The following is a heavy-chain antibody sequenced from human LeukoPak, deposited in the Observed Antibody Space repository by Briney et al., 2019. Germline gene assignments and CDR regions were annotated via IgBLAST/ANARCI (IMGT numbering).Heavy chain of an antibody. CDR2: ISGSGGST. D-gene: IGHD5-18*01. Sequence: GGSLRLSCAASGFTFSNAWMSWVRQAPGKGLEWVSAISGSGGSTYYADSVKGRFTISRDNSKNTLYLQMNSLRAEDTAVYYCAKGGQSYVDTAIDFDYWGQGTLVTVSS. V-gene: IGHV3-23*01. J-gene: IGHJ4*02. CDR1: GFTFSNAW. CDR3: AKGGQSYVDTAIDFDY.